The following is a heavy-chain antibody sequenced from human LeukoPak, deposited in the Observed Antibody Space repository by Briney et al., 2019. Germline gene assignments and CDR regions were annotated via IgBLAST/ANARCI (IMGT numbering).Heavy chain of an antibody. CDR3: ARTGAAGTIDY. D-gene: IGHD6-13*01. CDR2: IKQDGSEK. J-gene: IGHJ4*02. V-gene: IGHV3-7*03. Sequence: GGSLRLSCTASGFTFGDYAMSWFRQAPGKGLEWVANIKQDGSEKYYLDSVKGRFTISRDNAKNSLYLQMNSLRAEDTAVYYCARTGAAGTIDYWGQGTLVTVSS. CDR1: GFTFGDYA.